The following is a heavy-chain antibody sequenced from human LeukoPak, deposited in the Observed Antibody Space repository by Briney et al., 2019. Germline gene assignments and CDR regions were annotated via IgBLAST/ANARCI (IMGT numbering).Heavy chain of an antibody. Sequence: GRSLRLSCAASGFTFDDYAMHWVRQAPGKGLEWVSGISWNSGSIGYADSVKGRFTISRDNAKNSLYLQMNSLRAEDTALYYCAKAPRSYYDSSVALGDYWGQGTLVTVSS. CDR1: GFTFDDYA. CDR2: ISWNSGSI. CDR3: AKAPRSYYDSSVALGDY. V-gene: IGHV3-9*01. J-gene: IGHJ4*02. D-gene: IGHD3-22*01.